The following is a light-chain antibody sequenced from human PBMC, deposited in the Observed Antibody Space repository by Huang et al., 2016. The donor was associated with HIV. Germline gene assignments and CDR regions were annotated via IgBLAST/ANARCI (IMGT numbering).Light chain of an antibody. CDR3: QQYNDWPRT. J-gene: IGKJ2*01. CDR1: QGVSNN. V-gene: IGKV3-15*01. Sequence: EMVLTQSPDTLSVSPGERATLSCRASQGVSNNLAWYPQKPGQAPRLLIYAASSRVTGVPARFSGSGSETDFTLTIRSLQSEDVAVYFCQQYNDWPRTFGQGTNLEIK. CDR2: AAS.